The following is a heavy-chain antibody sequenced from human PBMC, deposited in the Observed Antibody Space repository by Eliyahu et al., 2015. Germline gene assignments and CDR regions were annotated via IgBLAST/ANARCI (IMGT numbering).Heavy chain of an antibody. CDR1: GFXFXXFA. Sequence: EVQLLESGGDVVQPGGSLRLSCAAXGFXFXXFAMRWARQAPAQGLEWVSVMSGSGDTIYYADSVKGRFTISRDNSKNTVYLQMNSLRVEDTAVYYCARPRLRVLGYFENWGPGTLVSVSS. J-gene: IGHJ4*02. CDR2: MSGSGDTI. V-gene: IGHV3-23*01. D-gene: IGHD3-16*01. CDR3: ARPRLRVLGYFEN.